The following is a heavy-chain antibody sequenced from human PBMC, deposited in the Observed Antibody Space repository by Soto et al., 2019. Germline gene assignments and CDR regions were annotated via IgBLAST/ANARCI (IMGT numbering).Heavy chain of an antibody. CDR3: ARDYDSGYSSIWHYFDY. D-gene: IGHD6-13*01. J-gene: IGHJ4*02. V-gene: IGHV3-33*01. CDR2: SWNAGRTI. CDR1: GFAFITCR. Sequence: SLRRSYSKFGFAFITCRCQRWRTDPGSGLEGVAVSWNAGRTIYYADSVEGRFAISRDNSKNTLYLQMDSLRAEDTAVYYCARDYDSGYSSIWHYFDYWGQGTLVTVSS.